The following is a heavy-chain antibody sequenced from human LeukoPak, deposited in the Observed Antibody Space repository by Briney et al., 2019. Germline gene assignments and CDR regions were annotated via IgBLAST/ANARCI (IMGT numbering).Heavy chain of an antibody. CDR2: IYHSGST. D-gene: IGHD4-17*01. J-gene: IGHJ4*02. CDR1: GGSISSSSYY. CDR3: ARELTDGDYPY. Sequence: SETLSLTCTVSGGSISSSSYYWGWIRQPPGKGLEWIGSIYHSGSTYYNPSLKSRVTISVDTSKNQFSLKLSSVTAADTAVYYCARELTDGDYPYWGQGTLVTVSS. V-gene: IGHV4-39*07.